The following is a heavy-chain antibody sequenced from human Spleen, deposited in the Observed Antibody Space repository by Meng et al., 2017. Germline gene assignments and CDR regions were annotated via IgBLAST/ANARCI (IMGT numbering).Heavy chain of an antibody. Sequence: VPLVQSGPAVKKPWASGKVSCKASGYTFTGFYMHWVRQSPGQGLEWLGRINPSSGAPDYSQKFQDRVTMTRDTSISTAYMQLSGLKTDDTAVYYCATILASFGLGWGQGTLVTVSS. D-gene: IGHD2/OR15-2a*01. CDR1: GYTFTGFY. CDR3: ATILASFGLG. J-gene: IGHJ4*02. CDR2: INPSSGAP. V-gene: IGHV1-2*06.